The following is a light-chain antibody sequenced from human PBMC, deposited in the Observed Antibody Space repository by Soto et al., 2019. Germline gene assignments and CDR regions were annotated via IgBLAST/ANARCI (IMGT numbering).Light chain of an antibody. CDR1: SSDVGGYSY. J-gene: IGLJ2*01. CDR2: EVS. CDR3: SSYGGSNNLV. V-gene: IGLV2-8*01. Sequence: QSVLTQPPSASGSPGQSVTFSCTGASSDVGGYSYVSWYQQHPGKAPKLMIYEVSKRPSGVPDRFSGSKSGNTASLTVSGLQAEDEADYYCSSYGGSNNLVFGGGTKVTVL.